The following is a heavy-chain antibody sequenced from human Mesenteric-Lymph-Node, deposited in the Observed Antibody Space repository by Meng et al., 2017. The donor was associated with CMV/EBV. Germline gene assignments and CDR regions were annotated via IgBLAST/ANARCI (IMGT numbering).Heavy chain of an antibody. D-gene: IGHD3-22*01. Sequence: SETLSLTCTVSGGSISSGGYYWSWIRQHPGKGLEWIGYIYYSGSTYYNPSLKSRVTISVDTSKNQFSLKLSSVTAADTAVYYCARDISDYYDSSGQSFAGYWGQGTLVTVSS. CDR3: ARDISDYYDSSGQSFAGY. CDR1: GGSISSGGYY. V-gene: IGHV4-31*03. CDR2: IYYSGST. J-gene: IGHJ4*02.